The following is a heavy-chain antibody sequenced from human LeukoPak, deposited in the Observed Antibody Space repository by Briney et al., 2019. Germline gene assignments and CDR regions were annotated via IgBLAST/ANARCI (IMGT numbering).Heavy chain of an antibody. D-gene: IGHD3-22*01. CDR1: GDSISSGDYY. J-gene: IGHJ3*02. Sequence: SETLSLTCTVSGDSISSGDYYWSWIRQPPGKGLEWIGRVSSSGSTNYNPSLKSRVTISVDTSKNHFSLKLSSVAAEDTAVYFGARGPYSYDSSGAFDIWGQGTMVTVSS. V-gene: IGHV4-61*02. CDR3: ARGPYSYDSSGAFDI. CDR2: VSSSGST.